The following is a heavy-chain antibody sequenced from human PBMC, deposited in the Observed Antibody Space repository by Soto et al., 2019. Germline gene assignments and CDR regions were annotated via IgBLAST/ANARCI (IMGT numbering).Heavy chain of an antibody. D-gene: IGHD1-1*01. CDR1: GFTFRLYG. J-gene: IGHJ3*01. Sequence: QVQRAESGGKGVQPGTSLRLSCTPSGFTFRLYGMHWVRQAPGKGLEGVARIWYDGSSKYNADAVQGRFTISRDNSKNTLYLEINCLRVDDTDLYFCARDRVGYNNSLDALDVWGQG. V-gene: IGHV3-33*01. CDR2: IWYDGSSK. CDR3: ARDRVGYNNSLDALDV.